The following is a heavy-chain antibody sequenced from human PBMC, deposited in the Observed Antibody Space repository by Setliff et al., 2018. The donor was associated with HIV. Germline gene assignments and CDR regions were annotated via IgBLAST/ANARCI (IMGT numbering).Heavy chain of an antibody. D-gene: IGHD3-10*01. CDR3: ARSIHGGGSEPFDT. V-gene: IGHV4-59*01. CDR1: GGPISSYY. CDR2: IFYSGST. Sequence: KPSETLSLTCTVSGGPISSYYWSWIRQPPGKGLEWIGYIFYSGSTNYNPSLKSRVTISVDASKNQFSLRLSSVTAADTAIYYCARSIHGGGSEPFDTWGQGILVTVSS. J-gene: IGHJ5*02.